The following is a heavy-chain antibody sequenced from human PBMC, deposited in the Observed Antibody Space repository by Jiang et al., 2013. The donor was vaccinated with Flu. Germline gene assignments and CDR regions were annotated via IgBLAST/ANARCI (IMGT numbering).Heavy chain of an antibody. CDR3: AKGFGIVGSGAYYYYGMDV. Sequence: LVESGGGVVQPGRSLRLSCAASGFTFSSYGMHWVRQAPGKGLEWVAVISYDGSNKYYADSVKGRFTISRDNSKNTLYLQMNSLRAEDTAVYYCAKGFGIVGSGAYYYYGMDVWGQGTTVTVSS. J-gene: IGHJ6*02. V-gene: IGHV3-30*18. CDR2: ISYDGSNK. CDR1: GFTFSSYG. D-gene: IGHD1-26*01.